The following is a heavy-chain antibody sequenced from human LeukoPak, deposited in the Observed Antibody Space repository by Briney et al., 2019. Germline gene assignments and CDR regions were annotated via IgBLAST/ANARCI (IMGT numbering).Heavy chain of an antibody. V-gene: IGHV1-18*04. CDR1: GYNFNSHG. CDR3: ARDGRRGYSGYRFDY. J-gene: IGHJ4*02. CDR2: SSTYNGNR. Sequence: GASVKVSCKASGYNFNSHGIIWVRQAPGQGLEWMGWSSTYNGNRNYAQKFQGRVTMTTDTSTSTVSMELRSLRSDDTALYYCARDGRRGYSGYRFDYWGQGTLVTVSS. D-gene: IGHD5-12*01.